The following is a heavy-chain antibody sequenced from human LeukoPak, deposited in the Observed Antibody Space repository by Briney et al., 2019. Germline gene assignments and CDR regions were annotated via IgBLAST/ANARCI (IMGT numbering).Heavy chain of an antibody. CDR2: ISTDTSYI. D-gene: IGHD3-22*01. J-gene: IGHJ4*02. V-gene: IGHV3-21*01. CDR3: ARDHGSGSTDYFDY. CDR1: GFTFSTYS. Sequence: PGGSLRLSCAASGFTFSTYSMSWVRQTPGQGLEWVSSISTDTSYIYYADSVKGRFTISRDNAKNSLYLQMKSLRVEDTAVYYCARDHGSGSTDYFDYWGQGTLVTVSS.